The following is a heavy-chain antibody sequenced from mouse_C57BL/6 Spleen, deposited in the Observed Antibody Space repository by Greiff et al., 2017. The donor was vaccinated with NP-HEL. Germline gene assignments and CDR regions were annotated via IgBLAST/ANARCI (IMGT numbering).Heavy chain of an antibody. CDR1: GFTFSSYA. J-gene: IGHJ2*01. CDR2: ISDGGSYT. CDR3: ARGLGREGRDFDY. V-gene: IGHV5-4*03. D-gene: IGHD4-1*01. Sequence: EVMLVESGGGLVKPGGSLKLSCAASGFTFSSYAMSWVRQTPEKRLEWVATISDGGSYTYYPDNVKGRFTISRDNAKNNLYLQMSHLKSEDTAMYYCARGLGREGRDFDYWGQGTTLTVSS.